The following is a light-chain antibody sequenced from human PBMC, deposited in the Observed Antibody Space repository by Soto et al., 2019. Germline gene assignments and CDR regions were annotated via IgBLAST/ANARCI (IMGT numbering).Light chain of an antibody. V-gene: IGKV1-9*01. CDR3: QQYNSYYPWT. CDR1: QGISSY. Sequence: DIQLTQSPSFLLASVGCRVTITSRASQGISSYLAWYQQKPGKATKLMIYAASTLQSGVPSRFSGSESGTEFTLTFCSLQPDDFANYYCQQYNSYYPWTFGQGTKV. J-gene: IGKJ1*01. CDR2: AAS.